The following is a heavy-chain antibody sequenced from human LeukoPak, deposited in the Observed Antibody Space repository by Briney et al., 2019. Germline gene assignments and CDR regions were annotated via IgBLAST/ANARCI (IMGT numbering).Heavy chain of an antibody. CDR3: ARRTSLYDSSGYYRPGVVQH. D-gene: IGHD3-22*01. CDR1: GGSISTSNYY. J-gene: IGHJ1*01. CDR2: IFYSGST. V-gene: IGHV4-39*07. Sequence: SETLSLTCTVSGGSISTSNYYWGWIRQPPGKGLEWIGNIFYSGSTYYSPSLKSRVTISVDTSKNQFSLKLSSVTAADTAVYYCARRTSLYDSSGYYRPGVVQHWGQGTLVTVSS.